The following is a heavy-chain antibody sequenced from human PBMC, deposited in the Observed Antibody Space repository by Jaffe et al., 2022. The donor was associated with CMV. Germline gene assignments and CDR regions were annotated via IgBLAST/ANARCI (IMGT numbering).Heavy chain of an antibody. CDR2: IYYSGST. J-gene: IGHJ5*02. CDR3: ARTDSDRYYDFWSGVNWFDP. CDR1: GGSISSYY. Sequence: QVQLQESGPGLVKPSETLSLTCTVSGGSISSYYWSWIRQPPGKGLEWIGYIYYSGSTNYNPSLKSRVTISVDTSKNQFSLKLSSVTAADTAVYYCARTDSDRYYDFWSGVNWFDPWGQGTLVTVSS. D-gene: IGHD3-3*01. V-gene: IGHV4-59*01.